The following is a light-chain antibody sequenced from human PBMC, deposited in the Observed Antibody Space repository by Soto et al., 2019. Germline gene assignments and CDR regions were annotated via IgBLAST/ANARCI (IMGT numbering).Light chain of an antibody. CDR2: DVS. Sequence: QSALTQPRSVSGSPGQSVTISCTGPSSDVGGYNYVSWYQQHPDKAPKLVIYDVSKRPSGVPDRFAGSKSGNTASLTISGLQAEHEADYYCCSYAGNYTPFVFGTGTKLTVL. CDR3: CSYAGNYTPFV. CDR1: SSDVGGYNY. V-gene: IGLV2-11*01. J-gene: IGLJ1*01.